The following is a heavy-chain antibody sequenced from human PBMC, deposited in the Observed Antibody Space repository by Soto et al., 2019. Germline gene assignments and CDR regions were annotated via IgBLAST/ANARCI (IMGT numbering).Heavy chain of an antibody. V-gene: IGHV4-39*01. CDR2: INYSGST. J-gene: IGHJ6*02. D-gene: IGHD2-2*01. CDR3: AKLAGYCSGTSCYGHYAMDV. Sequence: SETLSLTSIDSSGSMSTSLNHWRWIRKPPGKGLELIGNINYSGSTYYNPSLQSRLTISVDTSNIQFSLTLSSVTAADTAVYYCAKLAGYCSGTSCYGHYAMDVWGQGTTVT. CDR1: SGSMSTSLNH.